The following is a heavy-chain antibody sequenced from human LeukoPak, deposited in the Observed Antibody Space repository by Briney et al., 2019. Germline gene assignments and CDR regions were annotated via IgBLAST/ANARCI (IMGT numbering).Heavy chain of an antibody. CDR2: IRYDGSNK. D-gene: IGHD3-9*01. CDR3: AKDLMSWNDWSLDAFDI. V-gene: IGHV3-30*02. J-gene: IGHJ3*02. Sequence: PGGSLRLSCAASGFTFSSYGMHWVRQAPGKGLGWVAFIRYDGSNKYYADSVKGRFTISRDNSKNTLYLQMNSLRAEDTAVYYCAKDLMSWNDWSLDAFDIWGQGTMVTVSS. CDR1: GFTFSSYG.